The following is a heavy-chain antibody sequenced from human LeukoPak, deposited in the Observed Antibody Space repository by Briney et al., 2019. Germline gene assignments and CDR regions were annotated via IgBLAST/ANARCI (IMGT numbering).Heavy chain of an antibody. CDR3: ARASDSSGSYSGGHI. V-gene: IGHV4-59*13. CDR1: GGSIANYF. J-gene: IGHJ3*02. Sequence: PSETLSLTCTVSGGSIANYFWSWIRQSPGKGLEWIGYIYSDGSTKYKSSLRSRVTISIDTSNNQFSLKLSSVTAADTAVYYCARASDSSGSYSGGHIWGQGTMVTVSS. D-gene: IGHD6-19*01. CDR2: IYSDGST.